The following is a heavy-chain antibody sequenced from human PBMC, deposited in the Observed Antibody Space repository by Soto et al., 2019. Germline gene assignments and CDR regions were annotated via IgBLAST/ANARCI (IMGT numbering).Heavy chain of an antibody. Sequence: DVQLLESGGGLVQPEGSLRLSCAASGFTFSSYAMGWVRQGPGKGLEWVAVVSIGGSTHYADSVRGRFTVSRDNSKNTLSLQTNSLTAEHTAVYFCAKRRGAGGHFDYGGQGALVTVSS. CDR2: VSIGGST. D-gene: IGHD2-15*01. V-gene: IGHV3-23*01. J-gene: IGHJ4*02. CDR1: GFTFSSYA. CDR3: AKRRGAGGHFDY.